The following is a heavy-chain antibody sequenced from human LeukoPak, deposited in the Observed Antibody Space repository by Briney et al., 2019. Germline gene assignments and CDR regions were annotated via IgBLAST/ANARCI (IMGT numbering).Heavy chain of an antibody. CDR2: IRYHGSDK. D-gene: IGHD2-2*01. CDR3: ARSPTSWYFDY. Sequence: GGALRHSCAASGFTFSGSGMHWVRPAPGKGLEWVAFIRYHGSDKFYADSVKGRFTISRDNSKNTLYLQMNSLRPEDTSVYYCARSPTSWYFDYWGQGTLVTVSS. J-gene: IGHJ4*02. CDR1: GFTFSGSG. V-gene: IGHV3-30*02.